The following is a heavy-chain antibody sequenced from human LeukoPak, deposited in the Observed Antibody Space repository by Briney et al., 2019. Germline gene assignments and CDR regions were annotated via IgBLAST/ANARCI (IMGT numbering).Heavy chain of an antibody. J-gene: IGHJ6*02. V-gene: IGHV3-11*01. CDR2: ISSSGSTI. Sequence: SGGSLRLSCAASGFTFSDYYMGWIRQAPGKGLEWVSYISSSGSTIYYADSVKGRFTISRDNAKNSLYLQMNSLRAEDTAVYYCARDRFLEWLTHYYYYGMDVWGQGTTVTVSS. CDR1: GFTFSDYY. CDR3: ARDRFLEWLTHYYYYGMDV. D-gene: IGHD3-3*01.